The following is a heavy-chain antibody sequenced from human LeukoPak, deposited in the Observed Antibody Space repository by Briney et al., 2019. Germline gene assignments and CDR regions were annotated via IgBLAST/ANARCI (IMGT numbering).Heavy chain of an antibody. J-gene: IGHJ4*02. CDR2: TYYSCNWYK. CDR1: GDSPSTNNAG. V-gene: IGHV6-1*01. CDR3: SRGWLQQGFDY. Sequence: SQTLSLTCALSGDSPSTNNAGWHWLRQSPSTALQWLGRTYYSCNWYKDYAVSVKSRITINPDTSKNQFSLQLNSVTPEDTAVYYCSRGWLQQGFDYWGQGTLVTVSS. D-gene: IGHD5-24*01.